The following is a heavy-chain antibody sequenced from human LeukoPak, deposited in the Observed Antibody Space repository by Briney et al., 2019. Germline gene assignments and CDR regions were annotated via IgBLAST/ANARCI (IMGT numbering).Heavy chain of an antibody. D-gene: IGHD2-15*01. CDR1: GFTFSSYW. CDR3: ARGAQGYYYDYMDV. CDR2: INSDGSTT. Sequence: GRSLRLSCAASGFTFSSYWVHWVRQPPGKGLVWVSRINSDGSTTTYADSVKGRFTISRDNAQNTLYLQMNSLRAEDTAVYYCARGAQGYYYDYMDVWGKGTTVIVSS. V-gene: IGHV3-74*01. J-gene: IGHJ6*03.